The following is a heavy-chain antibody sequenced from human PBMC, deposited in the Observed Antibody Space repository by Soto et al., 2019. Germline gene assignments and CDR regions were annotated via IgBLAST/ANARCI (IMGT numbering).Heavy chain of an antibody. CDR3: ARDVTVNTLDYYYGMDV. V-gene: IGHV3-21*01. Sequence: PGGSLRLSCAASGFTFSSYSMNWVRQAPGKGLEWVSSISSSSSYIYYADSVKGRFTISRDSAKNSLYLQMNSLRAEDTAVYYCARDVTVNTLDYYYGMDVWGQGTTVTVSS. CDR2: ISSSSSYI. J-gene: IGHJ6*02. D-gene: IGHD4-17*01. CDR1: GFTFSSYS.